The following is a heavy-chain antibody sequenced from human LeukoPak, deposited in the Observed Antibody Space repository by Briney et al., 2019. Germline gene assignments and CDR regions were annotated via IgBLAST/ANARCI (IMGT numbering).Heavy chain of an antibody. J-gene: IGHJ4*02. D-gene: IGHD1-1*01. V-gene: IGHV3-30-3*01. CDR3: ASSRPGTRPDYFDY. CDR2: ISYDGSNK. CDR1: GFTFSSYA. Sequence: GGSLRLSCAASGFTFSSYAMHWVRQAPGKGLEWVAVISYDGSNKYYADSVKGRFTISRDNSKNTLYLQMNSLRAEDTAVYYCASSRPGTRPDYFDYWGQGTLVTVSS.